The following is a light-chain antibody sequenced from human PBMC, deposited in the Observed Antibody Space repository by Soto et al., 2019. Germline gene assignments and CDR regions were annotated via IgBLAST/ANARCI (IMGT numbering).Light chain of an antibody. CDR3: QVPTTLLYI. V-gene: IGKV1-6*01. CDR1: QGIRND. J-gene: IGKJ2*01. CDR2: KAS. Sequence: RVNITCRASQGIRNDLGWYQQKPGKAPKLLIYKASSLESGVPSRFSGGGIGPEFSLSISLVKPDDPLTYSRQVPTTLLYILAQGTNLDIK.